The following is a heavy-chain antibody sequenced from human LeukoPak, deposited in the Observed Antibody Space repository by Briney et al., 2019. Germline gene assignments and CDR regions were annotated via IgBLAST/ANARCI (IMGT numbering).Heavy chain of an antibody. J-gene: IGHJ4*02. CDR3: AAGRYCSGGSCHFDY. CDR1: GGSISSYY. CDR2: IYYSGST. D-gene: IGHD2-15*01. V-gene: IGHV4-59*01. Sequence: PSETLSLTCTVSGGSISSYYWSWIRQPPGKGLEWIGYIYYSGSTNYNPSLKSRVTISVDTSKNQFSLKLSSVTAADTAVYYCAAGRYCSGGSCHFDYWGQGTLVTVSS.